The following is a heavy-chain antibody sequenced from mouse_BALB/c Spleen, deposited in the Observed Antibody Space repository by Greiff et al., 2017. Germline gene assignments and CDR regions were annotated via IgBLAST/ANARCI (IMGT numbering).Heavy chain of an antibody. Sequence: EVMLVESGGGLVKPGGSLKLSCAASGFTFSSYAMSWVRQTPEKRLEWVASISSGGSTYYPDSVKGRFTISRDNARNILYLQMSSLRSEDTAMYYCAREWRLLNYFDYWGQGTTLTVSS. V-gene: IGHV5-6-5*01. CDR1: GFTFSSYA. CDR2: ISSGGST. J-gene: IGHJ2*01. D-gene: IGHD2-3*01. CDR3: AREWRLLNYFDY.